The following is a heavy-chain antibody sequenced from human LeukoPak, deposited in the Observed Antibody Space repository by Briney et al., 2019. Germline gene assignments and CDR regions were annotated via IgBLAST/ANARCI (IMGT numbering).Heavy chain of an antibody. J-gene: IGHJ6*04. CDR1: GFTFSSYG. CDR2: IKQDGSEK. V-gene: IGHV3-7*01. D-gene: IGHD3-10*02. Sequence: PGGSLRLSCAASGFTFSSYGMHWVRQAPGKGLEWVANIKQDGSEKYYVYSVKGRFTISRDNAKNSLYLQMNSLRAEDTAVYYCAELGITMIGGVWGKGTTVTISS. CDR3: AELGITMIGGV.